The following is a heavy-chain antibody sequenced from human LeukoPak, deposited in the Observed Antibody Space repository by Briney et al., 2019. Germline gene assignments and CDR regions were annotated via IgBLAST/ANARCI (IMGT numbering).Heavy chain of an antibody. CDR3: ARSEELGYCSGGSCYSADY. Sequence: SVKVSCKASGGTFSSYAISWVRQAPGQGLEWMGGIIPIFGTANYAQKFQGRVTITADESTSTAYMELSSPRSEDTAVYYCARSEELGYCSGGSCYSADYWGQGTLVTVSS. J-gene: IGHJ4*02. CDR1: GGTFSSYA. CDR2: IIPIFGTA. V-gene: IGHV1-69*13. D-gene: IGHD2-15*01.